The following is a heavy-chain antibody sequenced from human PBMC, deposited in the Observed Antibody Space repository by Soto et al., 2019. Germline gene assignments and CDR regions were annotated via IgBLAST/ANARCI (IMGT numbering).Heavy chain of an antibody. CDR3: ARGLYDYIYSY. CDR2: INHSGST. V-gene: IGHV4-34*01. J-gene: IGHJ4*02. D-gene: IGHD4-4*01. Sequence: SETLSLTCAVYGGSFSGYYWSWIRQPPGKGLEWIGEINHSGSTNYNPSLKSRVTISVDTSKNQFSLKLSSVTAADTAVYYCARGLYDYIYSYWGQGTLVTVSS. CDR1: GGSFSGYY.